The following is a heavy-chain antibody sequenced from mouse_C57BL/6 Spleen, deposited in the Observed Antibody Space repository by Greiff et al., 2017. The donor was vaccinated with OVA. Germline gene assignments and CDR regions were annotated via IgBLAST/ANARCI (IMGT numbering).Heavy chain of an antibody. Sequence: QVQLQQSGPGLVQPSQSLSITCTVSGFLLTSYGVHWVRQSPGKGLEWLGVIWSGGSTDYNAAFISRLSISKDNSKSQVFFKMNSLQADDTAIYYCASYGNYGGFAYWGQGALVTVSA. CDR2: IWSGGST. V-gene: IGHV2-2*01. CDR1: GFLLTSYG. D-gene: IGHD2-1*01. J-gene: IGHJ3*01. CDR3: ASYGNYGGFAY.